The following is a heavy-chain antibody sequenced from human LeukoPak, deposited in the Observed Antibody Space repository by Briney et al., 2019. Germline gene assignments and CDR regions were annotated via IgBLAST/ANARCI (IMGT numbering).Heavy chain of an antibody. V-gene: IGHV4-59*01. CDR1: GGSISGFY. D-gene: IGHD3-22*01. Sequence: PSETLSLTCTVSGGSISGFYWSWIRQPPGKGLEWIGYIYYSGSTNYNPSLRSRVNISVDTSKKQFSLKLSSVTAADTAFYYCARGIYSSGYYYYFDYWGQGTLVTVSS. CDR3: ARGIYSSGYYYYFDY. CDR2: IYYSGST. J-gene: IGHJ4*02.